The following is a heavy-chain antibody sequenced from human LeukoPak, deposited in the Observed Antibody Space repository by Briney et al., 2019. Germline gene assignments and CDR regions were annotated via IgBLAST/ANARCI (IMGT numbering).Heavy chain of an antibody. CDR1: GFTFSTSW. CDR3: AKAKWLENY. CDR2: ISGSGAT. J-gene: IGHJ4*02. Sequence: GSLRLSCGASGFTFSTSWMIWVRQAPGKGLEWVSAISGSGATDYADSVKGRFTISRDTSKNTLYLQMNSLRVEDTAVYYCAKAKWLENYWGQGTLVTVSS. D-gene: IGHD6-19*01. V-gene: IGHV3-23*01.